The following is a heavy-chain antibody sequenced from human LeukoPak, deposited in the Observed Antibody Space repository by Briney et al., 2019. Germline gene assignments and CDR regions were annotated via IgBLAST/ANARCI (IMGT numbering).Heavy chain of an antibody. Sequence: GGSLRLSCAASGFTFSSYSMNWVRQAPGKGLEWVSSISSSSSYIYYADSVKGRFTISRDNAKNSLYLQMNSLRAEDTAVYYCARGFYDYVWGSYRGYENYYMDVWGKGTTVTVSS. D-gene: IGHD3-16*02. CDR3: ARGFYDYVWGSYRGYENYYMDV. V-gene: IGHV3-21*01. CDR1: GFTFSSYS. CDR2: ISSSSSYI. J-gene: IGHJ6*03.